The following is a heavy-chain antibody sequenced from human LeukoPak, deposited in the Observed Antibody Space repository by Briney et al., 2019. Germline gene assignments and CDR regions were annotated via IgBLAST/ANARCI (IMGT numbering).Heavy chain of an antibody. CDR1: GSSIRSYY. D-gene: IGHD6-6*01. Sequence: PSETLSLTCTVSGSSIRSYYWSWIRQPPGKGLEWIGYIYYSGSTNYNPSLKSRVTISVDTSKNQFSLKLSSVTAADTAVYYCARTSSSSGAYYYMDVWGKGTTVTVSS. CDR3: ARTSSSSGAYYYMDV. J-gene: IGHJ6*03. CDR2: IYYSGST. V-gene: IGHV4-59*01.